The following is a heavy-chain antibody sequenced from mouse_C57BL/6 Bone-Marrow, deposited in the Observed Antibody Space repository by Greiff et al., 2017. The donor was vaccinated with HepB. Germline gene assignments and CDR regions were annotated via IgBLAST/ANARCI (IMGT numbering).Heavy chain of an antibody. D-gene: IGHD1-1*01. CDR1: GFTFSDYG. CDR3: ARNDYYGSSPAWFAY. V-gene: IGHV5-17*01. J-gene: IGHJ3*01. CDR2: ISSGSSTI. Sequence: EVQLVESGGGLVKPGGSLKLSCAASGFTFSDYGMHWVRQAPEKGLEWVAYISSGSSTIYYAGTVKGRFTISRDNAKNTLFLQMTSLRSEDTAMYYCARNDYYGSSPAWFAYWGQGTLVTVSA.